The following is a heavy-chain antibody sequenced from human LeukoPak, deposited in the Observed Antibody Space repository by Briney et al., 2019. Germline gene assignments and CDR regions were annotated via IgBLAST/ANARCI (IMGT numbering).Heavy chain of an antibody. Sequence: ASVKVSCKASGYSFTNYYMHWVRQAPGQGLEWMGIINPSGGSTSYAQKFQGRVTMTRDTSTNTVYMELSSLRSEDTAVYYCARISGSYDFDYWGQGTLVTVSS. CDR3: ARISGSYDFDY. V-gene: IGHV1-46*01. CDR2: INPSGGST. J-gene: IGHJ4*02. D-gene: IGHD1-26*01. CDR1: GYSFTNYY.